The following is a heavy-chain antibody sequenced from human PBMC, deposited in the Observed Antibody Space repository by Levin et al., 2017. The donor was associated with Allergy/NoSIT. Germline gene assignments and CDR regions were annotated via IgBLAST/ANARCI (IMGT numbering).Heavy chain of an antibody. Sequence: SETLSLTCTVSGDSVSSGSSYWSWVRQPPGKGLDWIGDFYYSGSTKYNPSLKSRVTMSVDTSRNQFSLRLSSITAADTAVYYCARGPRQGPAARYDNHYSYMDVWSKGTTVTVSS. J-gene: IGHJ6*03. D-gene: IGHD2-2*01. CDR2: FYYSGST. CDR1: GDSVSSGSSY. CDR3: ARGPRQGPAARYDNHYSYMDV. V-gene: IGHV4-61*01.